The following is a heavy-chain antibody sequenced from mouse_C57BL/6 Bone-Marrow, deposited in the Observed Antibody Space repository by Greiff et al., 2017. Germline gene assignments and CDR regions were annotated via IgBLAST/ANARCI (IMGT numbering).Heavy chain of an antibody. D-gene: IGHD1-1*01. CDR3: ARDLDYYGSSWFAY. J-gene: IGHJ3*01. CDR2: ISAGGSYT. CDR1: GFTFSSYA. V-gene: IGHV5-4*01. Sequence: EVQLVESGGGLVKPGGSLKLSCAASGFTFSSYAMSWVRQTPEKRLEWVATISAGGSYTYYTDNVKGRFTISRDNAKNHLYLQMSHLKSEDTAMYYCARDLDYYGSSWFAYWGQGTLVTVSA.